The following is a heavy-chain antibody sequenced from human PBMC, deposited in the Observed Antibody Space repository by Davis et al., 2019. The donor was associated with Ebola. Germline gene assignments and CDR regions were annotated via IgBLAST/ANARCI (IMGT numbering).Heavy chain of an antibody. Sequence: GGSLRLSCAASGFTFSSYGMHWVRQAPGKGLEWVAVIWYDGSNKYYADSVKGRFTISRDNSKNTLYLQMNSLRAEDTAVYYCARFCSSTSCSLGYYYYGMDVWGQGTTVTVSS. D-gene: IGHD2-2*01. CDR1: GFTFSSYG. CDR3: ARFCSSTSCSLGYYYYGMDV. J-gene: IGHJ6*02. V-gene: IGHV3-33*01. CDR2: IWYDGSNK.